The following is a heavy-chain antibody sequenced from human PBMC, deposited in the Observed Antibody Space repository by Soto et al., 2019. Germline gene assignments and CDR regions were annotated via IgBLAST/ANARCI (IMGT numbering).Heavy chain of an antibody. D-gene: IGHD3-3*02. J-gene: IGHJ5*02. CDR3: ASGTRIQGAFVIDWFDP. CDR1: GGTFSSYA. Sequence: QVQLVQSGAEVKKPGSSVKVSCKASGGTFSSYAISWVRQAPGQGLEWMGGIIPIFGTANYAQKFQGRVTITADKSTSTAYMELSSLRSEDTAVYYCASGTRIQGAFVIDWFDPWGQGTLVTVSS. CDR2: IIPIFGTA. V-gene: IGHV1-69*06.